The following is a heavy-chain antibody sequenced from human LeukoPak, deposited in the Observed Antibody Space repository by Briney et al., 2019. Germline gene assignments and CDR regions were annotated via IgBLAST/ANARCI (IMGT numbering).Heavy chain of an antibody. Sequence: SVKVSCKASGGTFSSYAIRGVRQAPGQGLEWMGGIIPIFGTANYAQKFQGRVTITADESTSTAYMELSSLRSEDTAVYYCAREEYCTNGVCFPDYWGQGNLVTASS. D-gene: IGHD2-8*01. CDR1: GGTFSSYA. CDR3: AREEYCTNGVCFPDY. V-gene: IGHV1-69*13. CDR2: IIPIFGTA. J-gene: IGHJ4*02.